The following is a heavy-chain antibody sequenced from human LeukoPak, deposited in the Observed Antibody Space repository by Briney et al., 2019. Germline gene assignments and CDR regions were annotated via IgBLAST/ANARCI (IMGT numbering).Heavy chain of an antibody. D-gene: IGHD4-17*01. CDR3: ARVYEYGDYFDY. CDR1: GYTFTSYY. CDR2: INPSGGST. V-gene: IGHV1-46*01. J-gene: IGHJ4*02. Sequence: ASVKVSCKASGYTFTSYYMHWVRQAPGQGLEWMGIINPSGGSTSYAQKFQGRVTMTRDMTTSTVYMELSSLRSEDTAVYYCARVYEYGDYFDYWGQGTLVTVSS.